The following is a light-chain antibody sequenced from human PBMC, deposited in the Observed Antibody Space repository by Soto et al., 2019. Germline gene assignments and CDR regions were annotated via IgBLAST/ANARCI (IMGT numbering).Light chain of an antibody. CDR3: SSYISTSRYV. CDR1: SSDIGKYDR. CDR2: EVT. J-gene: IGLJ1*01. Sequence: QSVLTQPPSVSGSPGQSVTISRTGTSSDIGKYDRVSWYQQSPGTAPKLIIYEVTNRPSGVPARFSGSKSGNTASLTISGLQAEDEADYYCSSYISTSRYVFGAGTKVTVL. V-gene: IGLV2-18*02.